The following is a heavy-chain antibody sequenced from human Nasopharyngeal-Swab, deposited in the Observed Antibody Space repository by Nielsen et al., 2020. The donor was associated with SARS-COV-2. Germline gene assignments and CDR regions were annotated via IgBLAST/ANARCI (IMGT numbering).Heavy chain of an antibody. V-gene: IGHV4-59*01. Sequence: GSLRLSCTVSGGSISSYYWSWIRQPPGKGLEWIGYIYYSGSTNYNPSLKSRVTISVDTSKNQFSLKLSSVTAADTAVYYCARLGPGYYFDYWGQGTLVTVSS. CDR3: ARLGPGYYFDY. CDR2: IYYSGST. CDR1: GGSISSYY. J-gene: IGHJ4*02.